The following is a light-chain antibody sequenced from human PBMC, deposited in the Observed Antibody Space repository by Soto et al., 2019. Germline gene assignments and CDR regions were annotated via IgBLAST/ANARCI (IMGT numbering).Light chain of an antibody. CDR3: QQSYSRPRT. V-gene: IGKV1-39*01. J-gene: IGKJ1*01. CDR1: QSISTY. CDR2: TTS. Sequence: DIQMTQSPSSLSAYVGDRVTITCRASQSISTYLNWYLQKPGKAPNLLIYTTSILDSGVPSRFSGSRSGTDFTLTISSLQPEDFATYFCQQSYSRPRTFGQGTKVEI.